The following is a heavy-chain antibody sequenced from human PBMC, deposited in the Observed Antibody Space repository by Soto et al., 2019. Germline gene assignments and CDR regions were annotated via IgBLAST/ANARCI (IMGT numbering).Heavy chain of an antibody. CDR1: GGSISSYY. D-gene: IGHD6-13*01. CDR2: IYYSGST. CDR3: AIGSFGSSWYSPPVDYYYYGMDV. Sequence: SETLSLTCTVSGGSISSYYWSWIRQPPGKGLEWIGYIYYSGSTNYNPSLKSRVTISVDTSKNQFSLKLSSVTAADTAVYYCAIGSFGSSWYSPPVDYYYYGMDVWGQGTTVTVSS. J-gene: IGHJ6*02. V-gene: IGHV4-59*01.